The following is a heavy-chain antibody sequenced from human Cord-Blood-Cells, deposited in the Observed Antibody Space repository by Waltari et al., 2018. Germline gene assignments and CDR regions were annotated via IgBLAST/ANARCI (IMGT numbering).Heavy chain of an antibody. V-gene: IGHV3-30*18. CDR1: GFTFSSYG. CDR2: ISYDGSNK. Sequence: QVQLVESGGGVVQPGRSLRLSCAASGFTFSSYGMHWVRPAPGKGLEWLAVISYDGSNKYYADSVKGRFTISRDNSKNTLYLQMNSLRAEDTAVYYCAKDTAYYGSGSYYDYWGQGTLVTVSS. D-gene: IGHD3-10*01. CDR3: AKDTAYYGSGSYYDY. J-gene: IGHJ4*02.